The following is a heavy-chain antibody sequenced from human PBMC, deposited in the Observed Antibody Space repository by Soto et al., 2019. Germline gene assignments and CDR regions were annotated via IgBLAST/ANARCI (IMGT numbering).Heavy chain of an antibody. CDR3: ARENSSSWYYYYYYGMDV. J-gene: IGHJ6*02. V-gene: IGHV5-10-1*01. CDR1: GYSFTSYW. D-gene: IGHD6-13*01. Sequence: GESLKISCKGSGYSFTSYWISWVRQMPGKGLEWMGRIDPSDSYTNYSPSFQGHVTISADKSISTAYLQWSSLKASDTAMYYCARENSSSWYYYYYYGMDVWGQGTTVTVSS. CDR2: IDPSDSYT.